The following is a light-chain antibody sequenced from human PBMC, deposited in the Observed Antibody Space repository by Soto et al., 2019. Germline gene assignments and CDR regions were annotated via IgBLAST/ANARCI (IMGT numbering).Light chain of an antibody. CDR2: DAS. Sequence: DIRMTQSPSTLSTSVGDRVTITCRASQNIRGWLAGYQQKPGKAHKLLIYDASTLESGVPSRFSGSGSGTEFTLTISSLQPDDFAPYYCQQYNSYSWTFGQGNTVAIK. V-gene: IGKV1-5*01. J-gene: IGKJ1*01. CDR3: QQYNSYSWT. CDR1: QNIRGW.